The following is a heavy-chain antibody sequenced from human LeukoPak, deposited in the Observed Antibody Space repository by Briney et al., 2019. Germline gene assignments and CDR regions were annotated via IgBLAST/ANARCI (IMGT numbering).Heavy chain of an antibody. D-gene: IGHD3-22*01. CDR1: GGSVSSGDYY. CDR3: AEVLYSYDSSGLGWFDP. J-gene: IGHJ5*02. CDR2: IYYSGST. V-gene: IGHV4-30-4*08. Sequence: SQTLSLTCTVSGGSVSSGDYYWSWIRQPPGKGLEWIGYIYYSGSTYYNPSLKNRVTISVDTSKNQFSLKLSPVTAADTAVYYCAEVLYSYDSSGLGWFDPWGQGTLVTVSS.